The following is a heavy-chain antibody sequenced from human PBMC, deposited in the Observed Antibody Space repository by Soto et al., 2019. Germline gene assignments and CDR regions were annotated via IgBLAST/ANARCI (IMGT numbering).Heavy chain of an antibody. V-gene: IGHV4-59*01. Sequence: QVQLQESGPGLVKPSETLSLTCTVSDGSISSYYWSWIRQPPGKGLEWIGYIYYSGSTNYNPSLKSRVTISVDTPKNQFSLKLSSGTAADTAVYYCARSDGRYWGQGTLVTVSS. J-gene: IGHJ4*02. CDR3: ARSDGRY. CDR1: DGSISSYY. CDR2: IYYSGST.